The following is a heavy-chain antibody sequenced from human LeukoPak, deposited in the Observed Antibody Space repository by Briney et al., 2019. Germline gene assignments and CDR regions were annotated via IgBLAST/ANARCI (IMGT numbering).Heavy chain of an antibody. CDR2: INRSDTTV. Sequence: GGSLRLSCAASGFIFSDYYMSWIRQAPGKGLEWVSYINRSDTTVYYADSVKGRFTVSGDDAKSSLYLQMNSLRAEDSAVYYCARGPNHYDYYDLDVWGQGTTVIVSS. CDR1: GFIFSDYY. CDR3: ARGPNHYDYYDLDV. J-gene: IGHJ6*02. V-gene: IGHV3-11*01.